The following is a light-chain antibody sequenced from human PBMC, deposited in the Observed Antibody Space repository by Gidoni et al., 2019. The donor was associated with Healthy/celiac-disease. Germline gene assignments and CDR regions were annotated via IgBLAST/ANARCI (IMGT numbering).Light chain of an antibody. Sequence: EIVLTQSPATLSLSPGESATLSCRASKSVSSYLAWYQLKPGQAPRLLIYDASNRATGIPARFSGSGSGTDFTLTISSLEPEDFAVYYCQQRSNWPLTFAGXTKVEIK. CDR1: KSVSSY. CDR2: DAS. V-gene: IGKV3-11*01. CDR3: QQRSNWPLT. J-gene: IGKJ4*01.